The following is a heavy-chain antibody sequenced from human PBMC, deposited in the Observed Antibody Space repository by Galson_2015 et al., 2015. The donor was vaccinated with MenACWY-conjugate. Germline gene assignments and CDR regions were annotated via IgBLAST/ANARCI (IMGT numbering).Heavy chain of an antibody. Sequence: QSGAEVKKPGESLRISCTGSGYSFTSYWISWVRQMPGKGLEWMGRIDPSDSYTNYSPSFQGHVTISADKSISTAYLQWSSLKASDTAMYYCARWSSVVVTAIPGWDNWFDPWGQGTLVTVSS. CDR2: IDPSDSYT. J-gene: IGHJ5*02. CDR1: GYSFTSYW. CDR3: ARWSSVVVTAIPGWDNWFDP. D-gene: IGHD2-21*02. V-gene: IGHV5-10-1*01.